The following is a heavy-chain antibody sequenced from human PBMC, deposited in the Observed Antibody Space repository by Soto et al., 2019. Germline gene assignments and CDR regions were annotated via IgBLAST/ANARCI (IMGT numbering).Heavy chain of an antibody. V-gene: IGHV4-59*01. CDR2: IYFRGTT. CDR3: ARMNYYDTSGYPFDY. CDR1: GCSISSYY. Sequence: SETLSLTCTFSGCSISSYYWSLVRQPPGRGLEWIGYIYFRGTTNYNPSLKSRVTMSADTSKNQFSLKLNSVTAADTAVYYCARMNYYDTSGYPFDYWGQGTLVTVSS. D-gene: IGHD3-22*01. J-gene: IGHJ4*02.